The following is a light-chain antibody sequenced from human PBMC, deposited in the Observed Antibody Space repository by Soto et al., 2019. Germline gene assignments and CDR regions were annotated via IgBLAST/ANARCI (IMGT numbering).Light chain of an antibody. CDR1: QSVSSNY. V-gene: IGKV3-20*01. CDR2: DAS. J-gene: IGKJ2*01. Sequence: EIVLTQSPGTLSLSPGERATLSCRASQSVSSNYLAWYQQKPGQAPRLVIYDASSRATGIPDRFSGSGSGTDFTLTISRLEPEDFAVYYCQQYGNSPYTFGQGTKLEIK. CDR3: QQYGNSPYT.